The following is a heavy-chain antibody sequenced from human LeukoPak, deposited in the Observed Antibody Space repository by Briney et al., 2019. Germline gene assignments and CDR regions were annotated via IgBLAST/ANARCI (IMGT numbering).Heavy chain of an antibody. D-gene: IGHD4-23*01. CDR2: INPRGGAT. V-gene: IGHV1-46*01. CDR3: ARERPEEPTVITQFLDF. CDR1: GYTFTDYY. J-gene: IGHJ4*02. Sequence: GASVKVSCKASGYTFTDYYVHWVRQAPGQGLEWLAIINPRGGATSYPQNFQGRVTMTRDTSTSTVYMELSSLKSEDTAVYYCARERPEEPTVITQFLDFWGQGTLVSVSS.